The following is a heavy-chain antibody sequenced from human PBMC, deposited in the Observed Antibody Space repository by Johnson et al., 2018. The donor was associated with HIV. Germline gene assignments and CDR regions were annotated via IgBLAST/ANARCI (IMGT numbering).Heavy chain of an antibody. Sequence: VQLVESGGGLVQPGGSLRLSCAASGFTFSSYDMHWVRQATGKGLEWVSAIGGSGGSTYYADSVKGRFTISRDNSKNTLYLQMNSLRAEDTAVYYCSSHYDSSSYYSVSFDVWGQGTMATVSA. V-gene: IGHV3-23*04. CDR3: SSHYDSSSYYSVSFDV. D-gene: IGHD3-22*01. CDR1: GFTFSSYD. CDR2: IGGSGGST. J-gene: IGHJ3*01.